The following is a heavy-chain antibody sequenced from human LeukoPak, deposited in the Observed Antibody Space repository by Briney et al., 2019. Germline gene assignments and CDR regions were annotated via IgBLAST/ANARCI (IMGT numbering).Heavy chain of an antibody. Sequence: GGSLRLSCAASGFTFSSYAMSWVRQAPGKGLEWVSAISGSGGSTYYADSVKGRFTISGDNSKNTLYLQMNSLRAEDTAVYYCAKDKGRFCSGGSCYSDAFDIWGQGTMVTVSS. CDR2: ISGSGGST. CDR3: AKDKGRFCSGGSCYSDAFDI. V-gene: IGHV3-23*01. CDR1: GFTFSSYA. J-gene: IGHJ3*02. D-gene: IGHD2-15*01.